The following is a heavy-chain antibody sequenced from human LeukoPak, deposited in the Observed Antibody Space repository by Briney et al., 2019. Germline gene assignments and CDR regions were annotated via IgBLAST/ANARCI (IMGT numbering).Heavy chain of an antibody. J-gene: IGHJ5*02. D-gene: IGHD6-6*01. Sequence: SETLSLTCTVSGYSISSGYYWGWIRQPPGKGLEWIGSNYHSGSTYSNPSLKSRVTISVDTSKNKFSLKLSSVTAADTAGYYCVRDISSSSLDWFYPWGQGTLVTVSS. CDR1: GYSISSGYY. V-gene: IGHV4-38-2*02. CDR2: NYHSGST. CDR3: VRDISSSSLDWFYP.